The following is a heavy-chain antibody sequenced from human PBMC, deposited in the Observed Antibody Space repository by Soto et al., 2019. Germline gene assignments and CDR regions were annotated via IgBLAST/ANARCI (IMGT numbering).Heavy chain of an antibody. CDR2: ISGSGGST. V-gene: IGHV3-23*01. J-gene: IGHJ6*02. CDR1: GFTFSSYA. CDR3: AKDPGFEDIVVVPAVYGMDV. D-gene: IGHD2-2*01. Sequence: GGSLRLSCAASGFTFSSYAMSWVRQAPGKGLEWVSAISGSGGSTYYADSVKGRFTISRDNSKNTLYPQMNSLRAEDTAVYYCAKDPGFEDIVVVPAVYGMDVWGQGTTVTVSS.